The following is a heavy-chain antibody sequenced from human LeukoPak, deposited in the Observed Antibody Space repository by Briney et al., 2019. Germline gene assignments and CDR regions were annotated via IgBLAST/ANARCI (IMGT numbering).Heavy chain of an antibody. CDR2: IYYSGST. CDR1: GGSISSYY. V-gene: IGHV4-59*12. CDR3: AREGVAGYFDY. Sequence: SETLSLTCTVSGGSISSYYWSWIRQPPGKGLEWIGYIYYSGSTYYNPSLKSRVTISVDTSKNQFSLKLSSVTAADTAVYYCAREGVAGYFDYWGQGTLVTVSS. J-gene: IGHJ4*02. D-gene: IGHD6-19*01.